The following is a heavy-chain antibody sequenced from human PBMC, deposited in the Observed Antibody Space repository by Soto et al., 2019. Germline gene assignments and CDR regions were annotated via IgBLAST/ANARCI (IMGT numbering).Heavy chain of an antibody. Sequence: QVQLVQSGAEVKKPGASVKVSCKASGYTFTSYDINWVRQATGQGLEWVGWMNPNSGNPGYSQKFQAGVPMARHTSTSSAYMELSSLRSADTAVYYCVRGYYYGSGSSPDYWGQGTLVTVSS. V-gene: IGHV1-8*01. CDR1: GYTFTSYD. CDR2: MNPNSGNP. D-gene: IGHD3-10*01. J-gene: IGHJ4*02. CDR3: VRGYYYGSGSSPDY.